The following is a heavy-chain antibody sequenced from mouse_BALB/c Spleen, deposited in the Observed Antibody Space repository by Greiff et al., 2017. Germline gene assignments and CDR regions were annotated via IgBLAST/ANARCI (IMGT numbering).Heavy chain of an antibody. CDR2: ILPGSGST. Sequence: QVQLKQSGAELMKPGASVKISCKATGYTFSSYWIEWVKQRPGHGLEWIGEILPGSGSTNYNEKFKGKATFTADTSSNTAYMQLSSLTSEDSAVYYGARRVYYYGSSYWGQGTTLTVSS. J-gene: IGHJ2*01. V-gene: IGHV1-9*01. CDR1: GYTFSSYW. CDR3: ARRVYYYGSSY. D-gene: IGHD1-1*01.